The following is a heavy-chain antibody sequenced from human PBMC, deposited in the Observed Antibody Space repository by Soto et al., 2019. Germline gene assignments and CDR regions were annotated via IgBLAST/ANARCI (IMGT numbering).Heavy chain of an antibody. D-gene: IGHD3-9*01. CDR1: GFAFRSYG. Sequence: PGGSLRLSCAASGFAFRSYGMHWVRQAPGKGLEWVSAISGSGGSTYYADSVKGRFTISRDNSKNTLYLQMNSLRAEDTAVYYCATTPREYDILTGYYGYNWFDPWGQGTLVTVSS. CDR2: ISGSGGST. V-gene: IGHV3-23*01. J-gene: IGHJ5*02. CDR3: ATTPREYDILTGYYGYNWFDP.